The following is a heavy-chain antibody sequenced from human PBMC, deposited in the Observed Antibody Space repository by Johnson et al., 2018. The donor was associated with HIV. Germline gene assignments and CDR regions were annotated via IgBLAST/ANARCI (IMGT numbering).Heavy chain of an antibody. CDR3: ARFGDMATSFHGFDI. J-gene: IGHJ3*02. V-gene: IGHV3-74*01. D-gene: IGHD5-24*01. CDR1: GFTFSSYW. CDR2: INWNGNNT. Sequence: VQLVESGGGLVQPGGSLRLSCAASGFTFSSYWMHWVRQAPGKGLVWVSRINWNGNNTGSEASVKNRFTFSRDNAKTSLHLQMNSLRAEETAVYYCARFGDMATSFHGFDIWGQGTMVTVSS.